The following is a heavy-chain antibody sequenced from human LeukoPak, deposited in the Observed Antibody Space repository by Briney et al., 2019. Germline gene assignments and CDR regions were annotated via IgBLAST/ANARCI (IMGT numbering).Heavy chain of an antibody. CDR1: GFTFSSYA. CDR3: ARDALRYCSSTSCYLFDP. D-gene: IGHD2-2*01. CDR2: ISYDGGNK. Sequence: GRSLRLSCAASGFTFSSYAMHWVRQAPGKGLEWVAVISYDGGNKYYADSVKGRFTISRDNSKNTLYLQMNSLRAEDTAVYYCARDALRYCSSTSCYLFDPWGQGTLVTVSS. V-gene: IGHV3-30-3*01. J-gene: IGHJ5*02.